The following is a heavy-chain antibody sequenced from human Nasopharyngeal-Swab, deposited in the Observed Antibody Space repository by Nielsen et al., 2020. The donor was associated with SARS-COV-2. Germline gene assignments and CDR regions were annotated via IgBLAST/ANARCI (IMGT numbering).Heavy chain of an antibody. V-gene: IGHV4-59*08. D-gene: IGHD1-7*01. CDR2: TSYSGST. Sequence: SETLSLTCTVSGGSINPYYWSWIRQPPGKGLEWIGHTSYSGSTHYDPSFRSRVTMSVDTSKNQFSLKLTSVTAADTAVYYCVRHEGGTTLDYWGQGTLVTVSS. CDR1: GGSINPYY. J-gene: IGHJ4*02. CDR3: VRHEGGTTLDY.